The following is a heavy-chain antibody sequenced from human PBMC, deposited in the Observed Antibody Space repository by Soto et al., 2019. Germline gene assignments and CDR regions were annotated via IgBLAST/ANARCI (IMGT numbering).Heavy chain of an antibody. CDR3: ERDVICSGGSCYFDY. D-gene: IGHD2-15*01. J-gene: IGHJ4*02. CDR2: ISAYNGNT. CDR1: GYTFTSYG. Sequence: ASVKVSCKASGYTFTSYGISWVRQAPGQGLEWMGWISAYNGNTNYAQKLQGRVTMTTDTSTSTAYMELRSLRSDDTAVYYCERDVICSGGSCYFDYWGQGTLVTVSS. V-gene: IGHV1-18*01.